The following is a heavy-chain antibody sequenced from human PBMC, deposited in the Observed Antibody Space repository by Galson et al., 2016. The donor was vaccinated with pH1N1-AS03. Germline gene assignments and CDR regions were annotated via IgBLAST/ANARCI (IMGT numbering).Heavy chain of an antibody. CDR1: GFTFTDFA. CDR3: ARTFPGRVVVVAAAMQEGPDY. D-gene: IGHD2-2*01. J-gene: IGHJ4*02. Sequence: SLRLSCATSGFTFTDFAVSWVRQAPGRGLEWVSATSSSGGSTYYAESVKGRFTISRDYSKNTVDLQMNSLRAEDTAVYYCARTFPGRVVVVAAAMQEGPDYWGQGTLVTVSS. CDR2: TSSSGGST. V-gene: IGHV3-23*01.